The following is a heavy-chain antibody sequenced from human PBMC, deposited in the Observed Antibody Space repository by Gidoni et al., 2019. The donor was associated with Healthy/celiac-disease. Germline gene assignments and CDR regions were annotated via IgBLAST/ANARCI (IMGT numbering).Heavy chain of an antibody. Sequence: QVQLVQSGAEVKKPGASVKVSCKASGYTFTGYYLHWVRQDPGQGLEWMGWINPNSGGTNYAQKCQGRVTMTRDTSISTAYMELSRLRADDTAVYYCAREDYSNYGYWGQGTLVTVSS. D-gene: IGHD4-4*01. V-gene: IGHV1-2*02. J-gene: IGHJ4*02. CDR1: GYTFTGYY. CDR2: INPNSGGT. CDR3: AREDYSNYGY.